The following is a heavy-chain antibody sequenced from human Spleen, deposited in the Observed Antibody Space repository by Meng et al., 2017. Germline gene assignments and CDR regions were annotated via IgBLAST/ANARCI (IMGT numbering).Heavy chain of an antibody. V-gene: IGHV7-4-1*02. Sequence: ASLMVFCKASGYAFSTYALNWLRQVPGQGPEWMGWINTNTGNPAYAQGFTGRFVFSLDTSVSTAYLQITSLKVEESAVYYCAKDRVVGATDFDTWGQGTLVTVSS. CDR2: INTNTGNP. CDR3: AKDRVVGATDFDT. CDR1: GYAFSTYA. D-gene: IGHD1-26*01. J-gene: IGHJ4*02.